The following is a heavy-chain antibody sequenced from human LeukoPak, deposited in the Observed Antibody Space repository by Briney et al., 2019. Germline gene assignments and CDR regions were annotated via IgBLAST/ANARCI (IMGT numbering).Heavy chain of an antibody. Sequence: RTSETLSLTCTVSGYSISSGYYWGWIRQPPGKGLEWIGSIYHSGSTYYNPSLKSRVTISVDTSKNQISLKLSSVTAADTAVYYCARVGPIVVVADWFDPWGQGTLVTVSS. J-gene: IGHJ5*02. D-gene: IGHD2-15*01. CDR2: IYHSGST. CDR1: GYSISSGYY. CDR3: ARVGPIVVVADWFDP. V-gene: IGHV4-38-2*02.